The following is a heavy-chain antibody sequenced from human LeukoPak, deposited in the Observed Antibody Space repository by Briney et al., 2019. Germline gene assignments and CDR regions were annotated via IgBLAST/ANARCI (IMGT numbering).Heavy chain of an antibody. CDR1: GYSISSGYS. J-gene: IGHJ5*02. D-gene: IGHD6-13*01. CDR2: IYNSRST. V-gene: IGHV4-38-2*02. CDR3: ARAYSSSWYWNWFDP. Sequence: PSETLSLTCTVSGYSISSGYSWGWIRQPPGKGLEWIGSIYNSRSTYYNPSLKSRVTISVDMSKNHFSLKMSSVTAADTAVYYCARAYSSSWYWNWFDPWGQGTLVTVSS.